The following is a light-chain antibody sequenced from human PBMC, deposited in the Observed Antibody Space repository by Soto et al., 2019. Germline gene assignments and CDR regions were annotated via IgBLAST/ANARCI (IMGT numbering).Light chain of an antibody. Sequence: DIQMTQSPSSLSASVGDRVTITCRASQGISSYLACYQQKPGKAPKLLIYKASTLKSGVPSRFSGSGSGTEFTLTISSLQSEDFAVYYCQQYSDWWTLGQGTKVDIK. CDR1: QGISSY. CDR2: KAS. CDR3: QQYSDWWT. J-gene: IGKJ1*01. V-gene: IGKV1-9*01.